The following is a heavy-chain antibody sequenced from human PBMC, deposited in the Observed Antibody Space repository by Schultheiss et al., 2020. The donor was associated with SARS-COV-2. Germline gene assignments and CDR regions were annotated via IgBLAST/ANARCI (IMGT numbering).Heavy chain of an antibody. Sequence: ASVKVSCKASGYTFTSYAMHWVRQAPGQRLEWMGWINPNSGGTNYAQKFQGRVTITADKSTSTAYMELSSLSSADTAVYYCAKDLWAYSSSSSWFDPWGQGTLVTVSS. CDR2: INPNSGGT. D-gene: IGHD6-6*01. V-gene: IGHV1-3*01. CDR3: AKDLWAYSSSSSWFDP. J-gene: IGHJ5*02. CDR1: GYTFTSYA.